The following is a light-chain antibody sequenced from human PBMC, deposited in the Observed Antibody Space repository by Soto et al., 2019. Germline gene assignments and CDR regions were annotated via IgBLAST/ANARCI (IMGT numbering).Light chain of an antibody. V-gene: IGLV2-14*01. Sequence: QSALTQPASVSGSPGQSITISCTGTSSDIGASNHISWYQEHPGKAPKLMIYEVKSRPSGVSDRFSGSKSGNTASLTISGLQAEDEADYYCISYTIRSTPVFGGGTKLTVL. CDR3: ISYTIRSTPV. CDR1: SSDIGASNH. CDR2: EVK. J-gene: IGLJ3*02.